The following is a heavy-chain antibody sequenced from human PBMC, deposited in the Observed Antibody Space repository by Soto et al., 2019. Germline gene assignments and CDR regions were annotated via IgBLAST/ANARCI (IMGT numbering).Heavy chain of an antibody. D-gene: IGHD3-22*01. V-gene: IGHV4-39*01. CDR2: IYYSGST. J-gene: IGHJ4*02. CDR3: MLGSGWKDFDY. Sequence: SETLSLTCTVYGSSIRSSCYYWGWIRQPPGKGLEWIGSIYYSGSTYYNPSLKSRVTISVDTSKNQFSLKLSSVTAADTAVYYCMLGSGWKDFDYWGQGTLVT. CDR1: GSSIRSSCYY.